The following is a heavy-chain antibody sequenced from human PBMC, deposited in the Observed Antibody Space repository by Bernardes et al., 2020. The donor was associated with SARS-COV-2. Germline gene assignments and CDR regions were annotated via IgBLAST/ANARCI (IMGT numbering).Heavy chain of an antibody. D-gene: IGHD2-2*01. CDR3: ARGYCSSTSCRIPNVIYGMDV. CDR1: GFTFSSYA. Sequence: GGSLRLSCAASGFTFSSYAMHWVRQAPGKGLEWVAVISYDGSNKYYADSVKGRFTISRDNSKNTLYLQMNSLRAEDTAVYYCARGYCSSTSCRIPNVIYGMDVWGQGTTVTVSS. J-gene: IGHJ6*02. V-gene: IGHV3-30-3*01. CDR2: ISYDGSNK.